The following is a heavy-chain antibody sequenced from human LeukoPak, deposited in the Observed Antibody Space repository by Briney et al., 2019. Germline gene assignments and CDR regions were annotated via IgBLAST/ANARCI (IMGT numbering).Heavy chain of an antibody. J-gene: IGHJ3*02. V-gene: IGHV1-45*02. CDR3: ASGDYGSGSPRGAFDI. Sequence: SVKVSCKASGYTFTYRYLHWVRQAPGQALEWVGWITPFNGNTNYAQKFQDRVTITRDRSMSTAYMELSSLRSEDTAMYYCASGDYGSGSPRGAFDIWGQGTMVTVSS. D-gene: IGHD3-10*01. CDR1: GYTFTYRY. CDR2: ITPFNGNT.